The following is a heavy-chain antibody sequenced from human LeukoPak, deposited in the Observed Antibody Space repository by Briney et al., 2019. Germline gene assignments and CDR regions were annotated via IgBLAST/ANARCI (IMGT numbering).Heavy chain of an antibody. J-gene: IGHJ6*02. Sequence: ASVKVSCKASGYTFTSYGISWVRQAPGQGLEWMGWINPNSGGTNYAQKFQGRVTMTRDTSISTAYMELSRLRSDDTAVYYCARVAVNEPPDVWGQGTTVTVSS. CDR2: INPNSGGT. D-gene: IGHD4-23*01. CDR1: GYTFTSYG. CDR3: ARVAVNEPPDV. V-gene: IGHV1-2*02.